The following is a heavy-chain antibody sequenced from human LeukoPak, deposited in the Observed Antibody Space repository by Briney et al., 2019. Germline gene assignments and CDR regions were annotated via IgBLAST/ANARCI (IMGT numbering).Heavy chain of an antibody. V-gene: IGHV4-59*08. CDR2: IYYSGST. CDR3: ARHVGLQAWFDP. J-gene: IGHJ5*02. D-gene: IGHD1-26*01. Sequence: PSETLSLTCTISGGSISSYYWSWIRQPPGKGLEGIGYIYYSGSTNYNPSLKSRVTISVDTSKNQFSLKLSSVTAADTAVYYCARHVGLQAWFDPWGQGTLVTVSS. CDR1: GGSISSYY.